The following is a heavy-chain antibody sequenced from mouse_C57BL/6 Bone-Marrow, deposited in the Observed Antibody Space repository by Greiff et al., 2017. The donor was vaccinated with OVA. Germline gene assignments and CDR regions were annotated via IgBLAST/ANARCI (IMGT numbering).Heavy chain of an antibody. CDR1: GFTFSDFY. D-gene: IGHD4-1*01. CDR3: ARDAGWDGFDY. Sequence: DVMLVESGGGLVQSGRSLRLSCATSGFTFSDFYMEWVRQAPGKGLEWIAASRNKANDYTTEYSASVKGRFIVSRDTSQSILYLQMNALRAEDTAIYYCARDAGWDGFDYWGQGTTLTVSS. CDR2: SRNKANDYTT. V-gene: IGHV7-1*01. J-gene: IGHJ2*01.